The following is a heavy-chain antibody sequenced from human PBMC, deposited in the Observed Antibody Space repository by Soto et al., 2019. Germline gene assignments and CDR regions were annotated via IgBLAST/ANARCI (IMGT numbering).Heavy chain of an antibody. J-gene: IGHJ5*02. V-gene: IGHV3-30*06. Sequence: GGSXGLSGSSCVVSCSGFGSHLVRQAPGKGRGWVAVIAYDGDKKYYASSVKGRCIISRYNSRSTVYLDMNSLRPEDTAVYYCEKDIDEYPWHIRRWFATWGQGTQV. CDR2: IAYDGDKK. CDR3: EKDIDEYPWHIRRWFAT. D-gene: IGHD2-21*01. CDR1: VVSCSGFG.